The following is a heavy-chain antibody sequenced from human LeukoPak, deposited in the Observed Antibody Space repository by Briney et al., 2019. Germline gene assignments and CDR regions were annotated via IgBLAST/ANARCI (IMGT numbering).Heavy chain of an antibody. Sequence: ASVKVSCKASGYTFTSYGISWVRQAPGQGLERMGWISAYNGNTNYAQKLQGRVTMTTDTSTSTAYMELRSLRSDDTAVYYCARVRLDILTGYYTYWGQGTLVTVSS. CDR3: ARVRLDILTGYYTY. CDR1: GYTFTSYG. J-gene: IGHJ4*02. CDR2: ISAYNGNT. D-gene: IGHD3-9*01. V-gene: IGHV1-18*01.